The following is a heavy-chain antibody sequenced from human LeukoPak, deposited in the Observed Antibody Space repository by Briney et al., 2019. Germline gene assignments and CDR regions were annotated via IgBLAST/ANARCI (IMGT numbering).Heavy chain of an antibody. Sequence: SQTLSLTCAISGDSVSSNSAAWNWLTQSPSRGLEWLGSTYYRSKWYNDYAVSVKSRITINPATSKNQFSLQLNSVTPEDTAVYYCARESLAVAGPDFDYWGQGTLVTVSS. CDR1: GDSVSSNSAA. CDR2: TYYRSKWYN. V-gene: IGHV6-1*01. D-gene: IGHD6-19*01. CDR3: ARESLAVAGPDFDY. J-gene: IGHJ4*02.